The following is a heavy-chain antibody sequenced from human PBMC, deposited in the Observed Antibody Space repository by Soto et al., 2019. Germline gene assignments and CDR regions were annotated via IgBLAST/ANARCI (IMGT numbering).Heavy chain of an antibody. CDR3: ARRRYCSSTSCCGFDY. CDR1: GGSFSGYY. CDR2: INHSGST. D-gene: IGHD2-2*01. Sequence: TLSLTCAVYGGSFSGYYWSWIRQPPGKGLEWIGEINHSGSTNYNPSLKSRVTISVDTSKNQFSLKLSSVTAADTAVYYCARRRYCSSTSCCGFDYWGQGTLVTVSS. V-gene: IGHV4-34*01. J-gene: IGHJ4*02.